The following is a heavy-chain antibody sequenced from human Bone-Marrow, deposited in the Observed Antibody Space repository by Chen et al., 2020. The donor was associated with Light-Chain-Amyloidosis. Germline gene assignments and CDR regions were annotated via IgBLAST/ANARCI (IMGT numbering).Heavy chain of an antibody. V-gene: IGHV3-7*01. CDR1: GSTLSYYW. CDR2: IKQDGSEK. CDR3: VGGIGWLPDY. Sequence: EVQLVESGGDLVQPGGSLRLSCAASGSTLSYYWMNWVRQAPGKGLEWVANIKQDGSEKYYVDSVKGRFSISRDNARNSLYLQMNSLRVEDTAVYYCVGGIGWLPDYWGQGTLVTVSS. J-gene: IGHJ4*02. D-gene: IGHD6-19*01.